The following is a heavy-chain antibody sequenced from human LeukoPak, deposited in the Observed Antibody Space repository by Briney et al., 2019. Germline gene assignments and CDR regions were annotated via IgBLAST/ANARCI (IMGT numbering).Heavy chain of an antibody. J-gene: IGHJ4*02. Sequence: SETLSLTCPVSGDSISSRTNYWGWIRQPPGKGLEWIGCIYYNGSTYYNPSLRSRVTISLDTSKNQFSLKLTSVTAADTVVYYCGRVRKSDTAIDYWGQGTLVTVSS. CDR2: IYYNGST. CDR3: GRVRKSDTAIDY. CDR1: GDSISSRTNY. D-gene: IGHD3-22*01. V-gene: IGHV4-39*07.